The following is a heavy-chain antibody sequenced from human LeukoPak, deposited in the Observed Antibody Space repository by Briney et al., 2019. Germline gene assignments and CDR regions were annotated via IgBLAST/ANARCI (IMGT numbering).Heavy chain of an antibody. D-gene: IGHD2-15*01. CDR3: ARSDIVVVVAAHNHWFDP. V-gene: IGHV1-18*01. CDR2: ISAYIGNT. J-gene: IGHJ5*02. Sequence: GASVKVSCKASGYTFTSYGISWVRQAPGQGLEWMGWISAYIGNTNYAQKLQGRVTMTTGTSTSTAYMELRSLRSDDTAVYYCARSDIVVVVAAHNHWFDPWGQGTLVTVSS. CDR1: GYTFTSYG.